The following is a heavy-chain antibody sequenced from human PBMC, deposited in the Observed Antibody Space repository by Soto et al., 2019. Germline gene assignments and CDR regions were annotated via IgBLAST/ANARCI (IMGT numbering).Heavy chain of an antibody. CDR2: ISSSSSYI. Sequence: GGPLRLSCAASGFTFSSYSMNWVRQAPGKGLEWVSSISSSSSYIYYADSVKGRFTISRDNAKNSLYLQMNSLRAEDTAVYYCARGVAVAANPHYYYMDVWGKGTTVTVSS. CDR3: ARGVAVAANPHYYYMDV. CDR1: GFTFSSYS. D-gene: IGHD6-19*01. V-gene: IGHV3-21*01. J-gene: IGHJ6*03.